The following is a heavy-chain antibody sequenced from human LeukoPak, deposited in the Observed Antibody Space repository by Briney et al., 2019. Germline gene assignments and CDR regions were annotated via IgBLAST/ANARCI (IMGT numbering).Heavy chain of an antibody. CDR1: GFRFSAYA. J-gene: IGHJ4*01. CDR3: AKGIYSSGWSYFDY. Sequence: GWSLRLSCAASGFRFSAYAMTWVRQAPGKGLEWVSGISDSGDNTYYADSVKGRFTSSRDNSNNTVYLQMNSLRAEDTAVYYCAKGIYSSGWSYFDYWGHGTLVTVSS. V-gene: IGHV3-23*01. CDR2: ISDSGDNT. D-gene: IGHD6-19*01.